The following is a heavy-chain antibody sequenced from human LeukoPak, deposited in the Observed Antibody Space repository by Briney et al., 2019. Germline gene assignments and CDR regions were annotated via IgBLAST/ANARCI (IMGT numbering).Heavy chain of an antibody. V-gene: IGHV1-18*01. CDR2: ISAYNGNT. Sequence: ASVKVSFKSSGYTFNIYGINWVRQAPGQGLEWMGWISAYNGNTNYAQKFQGRVTMTTDTSTSTAYMELRSLRSDDTAVYYCAWSRYYVPFYYMDVWGKGTTVTVSS. CDR1: GYTFNIYG. J-gene: IGHJ6*03. D-gene: IGHD3-3*01. CDR3: AWSRYYVPFYYMDV.